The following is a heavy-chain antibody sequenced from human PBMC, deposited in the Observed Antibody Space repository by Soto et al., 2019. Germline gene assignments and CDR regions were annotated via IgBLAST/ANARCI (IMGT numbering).Heavy chain of an antibody. D-gene: IGHD3-10*01. Sequence: QVQLVQSGAEVKKPGASVKVSCKTSGYTFSNYGISWVRQAPGQGLEWLGWISPSNVNTIYAQKVQGRVTLTTDTSTSTAYMEVRSLRSDDTAVYYCARDGVDRGLIRYYYYNGLDVWGQGTTVTVSS. CDR3: ARDGVDRGLIRYYYYNGLDV. CDR1: GYTFSNYG. CDR2: ISPSNVNT. V-gene: IGHV1-18*01. J-gene: IGHJ6*02.